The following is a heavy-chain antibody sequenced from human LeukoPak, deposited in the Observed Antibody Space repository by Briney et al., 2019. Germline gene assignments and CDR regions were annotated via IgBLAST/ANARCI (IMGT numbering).Heavy chain of an antibody. CDR3: AKDGKIRTDYGDFSDY. CDR2: ISGSGGST. V-gene: IGHV3-23*01. D-gene: IGHD4-17*01. Sequence: PGGSLRLSCAASGFTFSSYAMSWVRQAPGKGLEWVSAISGSGGSTYYADSVKGRFTISRDNSKNTLYLQMNSLRAEDTAVYYCAKDGKIRTDYGDFSDYWGQGTLVTVSS. J-gene: IGHJ4*02. CDR1: GFTFSSYA.